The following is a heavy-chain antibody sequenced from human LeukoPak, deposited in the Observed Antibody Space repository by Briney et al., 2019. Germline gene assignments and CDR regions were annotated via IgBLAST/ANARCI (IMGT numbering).Heavy chain of an antibody. D-gene: IGHD4-17*01. CDR2: ISYDGSNK. J-gene: IGHJ4*02. CDR3: ATTGGDYGDFPFDY. V-gene: IGHV3-30*03. Sequence: PGGSLRLSCAASGFTFSSYGMHWVRQAPGKGLEWVAVISYDGSNKYYADSVKGRFTISRDNSKNTLYLQMNSLRAEDTAVYYCATTGGDYGDFPFDYWGQGTLVTVSS. CDR1: GFTFSSYG.